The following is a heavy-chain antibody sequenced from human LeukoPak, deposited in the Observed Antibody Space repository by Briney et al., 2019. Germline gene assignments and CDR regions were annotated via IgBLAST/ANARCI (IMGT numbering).Heavy chain of an antibody. D-gene: IGHD3-9*01. J-gene: IGHJ4*02. CDR2: INPNSGGT. Sequence: ASVKVSCTASGYTFTGYYMHWVRQAPGQGLEWMGWINPNSGGTNYAQKFQGWVTMTRDTSISTAYMELSRLRSDDTAVYYCARGGGAMYDILTGYYFYYWGQGTLSPSPQ. V-gene: IGHV1-2*04. CDR1: GYTFTGYY. CDR3: ARGGGAMYDILTGYYFYY.